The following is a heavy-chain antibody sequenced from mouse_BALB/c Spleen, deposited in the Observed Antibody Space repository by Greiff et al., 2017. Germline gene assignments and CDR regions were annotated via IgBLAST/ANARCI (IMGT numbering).Heavy chain of an antibody. CDR2: ISSGGSYT. Sequence: EVKLMESGGDLVKPGGSLKLSCAASGFTFSSYGMSWVRQTPDKRLEWVATISSGGSYTYYPDSVKGRFTISRDNAKNTLYLQMSSLKSEDTAMYYCARFYCNSTLFWAMDYWGQGTSVTVSS. CDR3: ARFYCNSTLFWAMDY. V-gene: IGHV5-6*01. D-gene: IGHD2-1*01. J-gene: IGHJ4*01. CDR1: GFTFSSYG.